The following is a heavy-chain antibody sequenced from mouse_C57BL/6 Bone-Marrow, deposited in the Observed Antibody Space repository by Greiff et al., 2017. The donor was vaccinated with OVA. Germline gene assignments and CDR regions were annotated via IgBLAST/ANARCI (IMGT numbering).Heavy chain of an antibody. CDR2: INPSSGYT. V-gene: IGHV1-7*01. J-gene: IGHJ2*01. CDR1: GYTFTSYW. D-gene: IGHD1-1*01. Sequence: QVQLQQSGAELAKPGASVKLSCKASGYTFTSYWMHWVKQRPGQGLEWIGYINPSSGYTKYNQKFKDKATLTADKSSSTAYMQLSSRTYEDSSVYYFAISRADYDGSSYDYWGQGTTLTVSS. CDR3: AISRADYDGSSYDY.